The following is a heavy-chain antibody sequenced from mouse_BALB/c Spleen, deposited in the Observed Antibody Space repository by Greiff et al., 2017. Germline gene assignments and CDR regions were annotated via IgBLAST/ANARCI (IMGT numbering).Heavy chain of an antibody. CDR2: IWAGGST. V-gene: IGHV2-9*02. Sequence: QVQLQQSGPGLVAPSQSLSITCTVSGFSLTSYGVHWVRQPPGKGLEWLGVIWAGGSTNYNSALMSRLSISKDNSKSQVFLKMNSLQTDDTAMYYCASTARATLWYAMDYWGQGTSVTVSS. CDR1: GFSLTSYG. J-gene: IGHJ4*01. CDR3: ASTARATLWYAMDY. D-gene: IGHD3-1*01.